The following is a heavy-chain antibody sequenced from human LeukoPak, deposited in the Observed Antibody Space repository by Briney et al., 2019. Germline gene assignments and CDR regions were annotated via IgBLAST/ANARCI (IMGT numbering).Heavy chain of an antibody. V-gene: IGHV4-34*01. CDR2: INHSGST. Sequence: SETLSLTCAVYGGSFSGYYWSWIRQPPGKGLEWIGEINHSGSTNYNPSLKSRVTISVDTSKNQFSLKLSSVTAADTAVYYCAREGSYGGYDSTDAFDIWGQGTMVTVSS. CDR1: GGSFSGYY. D-gene: IGHD5-12*01. J-gene: IGHJ3*02. CDR3: AREGSYGGYDSTDAFDI.